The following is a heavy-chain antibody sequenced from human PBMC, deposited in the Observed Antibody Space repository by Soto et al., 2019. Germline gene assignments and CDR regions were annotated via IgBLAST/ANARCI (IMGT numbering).Heavy chain of an antibody. V-gene: IGHV4-61*01. CDR2: IYYSGST. D-gene: IGHD2-2*01. CDR3: ARSGVYCSSTSCYYYYGMDV. CDR1: GGSVSSGSYY. Sequence: SETLSLTCTVSGGSVSSGSYYWGWIRQPPGKGLEWIGYIYYSGSTNYNPSLKSRVTISVDTSKNQFSLKLSSVTAADTAVYYCARSGVYCSSTSCYYYYGMDVWGQGTTVTVSS. J-gene: IGHJ6*02.